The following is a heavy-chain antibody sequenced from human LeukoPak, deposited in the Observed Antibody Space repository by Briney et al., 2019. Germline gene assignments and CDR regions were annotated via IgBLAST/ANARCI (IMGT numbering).Heavy chain of an antibody. CDR3: ARVGYGDDTFDY. J-gene: IGHJ4*02. V-gene: IGHV1-8*03. CDR1: GYTFTSYD. Sequence: GASVKVSCKASGYTFTSYDINWVRQATGQGLEWVGWMNPNSGNTGYAQKFQGRVTITRNTSISTAYMELSSLRSEDTAVYYCARVGYGDDTFDYWGQGTLVTVSS. CDR2: MNPNSGNT. D-gene: IGHD4-17*01.